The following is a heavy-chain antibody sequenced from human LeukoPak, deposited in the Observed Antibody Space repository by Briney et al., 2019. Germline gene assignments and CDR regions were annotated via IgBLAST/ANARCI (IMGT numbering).Heavy chain of an antibody. Sequence: GGSLRLSCAASGCTFSSYGMHWVRQAPGKGLEWVAFIRYDGSNKYYADSVKGRFTISRDNSKNTLYLQMNSLRAEDTAVYYCAKDPVIAARPYYYYYMDVWGKGTTVTVSS. CDR1: GCTFSSYG. J-gene: IGHJ6*03. V-gene: IGHV3-30*02. CDR2: IRYDGSNK. CDR3: AKDPVIAARPYYYYYMDV. D-gene: IGHD6-6*01.